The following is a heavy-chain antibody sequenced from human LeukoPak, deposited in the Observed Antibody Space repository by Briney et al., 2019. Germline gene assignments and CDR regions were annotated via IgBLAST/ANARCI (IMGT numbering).Heavy chain of an antibody. CDR3: AKTAYYYGSGRAPFDS. CDR2: ISYDGSIK. CDR1: GFTFSNYA. J-gene: IGHJ4*02. V-gene: IGHV3-30-3*02. D-gene: IGHD3-10*01. Sequence: QPGRSLRLSCAASGFTFSNYAMHWIRQAPGKGLEWVAVISYDGSIKYYADSVKGRFTVSRDNSKNTLYLQMNSLTAEDTAVYYCAKTAYYYGSGRAPFDSWGQGTLVTVSS.